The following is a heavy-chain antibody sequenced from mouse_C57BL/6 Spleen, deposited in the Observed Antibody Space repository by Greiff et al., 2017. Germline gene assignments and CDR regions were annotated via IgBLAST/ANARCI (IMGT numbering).Heavy chain of an antibody. D-gene: IGHD2-4*01. CDR2: IRNKANNHAT. J-gene: IGHJ3*01. CDR1: GFTFSDAW. Sequence: EVKLQESGGGLVQPGGSMKLSCAASGFTFSDAWMDWVRQSPEKGLEWVAEIRNKANNHATYYVESVKGRFTISRDDSKSSVYLQMISLRAEDTGIYDCTRPDDYDVAFAYWGQGTLVTVSA. V-gene: IGHV6-6*01. CDR3: TRPDDYDVAFAY.